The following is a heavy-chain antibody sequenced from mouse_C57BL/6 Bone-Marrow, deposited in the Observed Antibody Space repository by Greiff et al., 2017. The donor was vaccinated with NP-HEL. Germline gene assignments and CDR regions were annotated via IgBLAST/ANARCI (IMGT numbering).Heavy chain of an antibody. V-gene: IGHV1-26*01. CDR3: ERWITTVVEYYFDY. CDR2: INPNNGGT. CDR1: GYTFTDYY. J-gene: IGHJ2*01. D-gene: IGHD1-1*01. Sequence: VVEPGASVKISCKASGYTFTDYYMNWVKQSHGKSLEWIGDINPNNGGTSYNQKFKGKATLTVDKASSTAYMELRSLTAEDSAVYYCERWITTVVEYYFDYWGQGTTLTVSS.